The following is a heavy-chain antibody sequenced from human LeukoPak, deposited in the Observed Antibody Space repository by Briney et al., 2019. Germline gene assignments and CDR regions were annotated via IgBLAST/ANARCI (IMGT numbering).Heavy chain of an antibody. Sequence: GGPLRLSCAASGFTFSSYGMHWVRQAPGKGLEWVAKIKEDGSEKYYVDSVKGRFTVSRDNVKNSLFLQMNSLRAEDTAAYYCARLHSAVYYGDAFDIWGQGTMVTVSS. J-gene: IGHJ3*02. CDR2: IKEDGSEK. V-gene: IGHV3-7*03. CDR1: GFTFSSYG. D-gene: IGHD3-10*01. CDR3: ARLHSAVYYGDAFDI.